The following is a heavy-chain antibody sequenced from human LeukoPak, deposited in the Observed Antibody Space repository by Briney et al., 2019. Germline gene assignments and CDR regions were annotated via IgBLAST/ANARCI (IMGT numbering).Heavy chain of an antibody. J-gene: IGHJ6*02. CDR3: AREVGYCSSTSCYNSIYYYYGMDV. Sequence: GASVKVSCKASGYTFTGYYMHWVRQAPGQGLEWMGRINPNSGGTNYAQKFQGRVTMTRDTSISTAYMELSRLRSDDTAVYYCAREVGYCSSTSCYNSIYYYYGMDVWGQGTTVTVSS. CDR2: INPNSGGT. CDR1: GYTFTGYY. D-gene: IGHD2-2*02. V-gene: IGHV1-2*06.